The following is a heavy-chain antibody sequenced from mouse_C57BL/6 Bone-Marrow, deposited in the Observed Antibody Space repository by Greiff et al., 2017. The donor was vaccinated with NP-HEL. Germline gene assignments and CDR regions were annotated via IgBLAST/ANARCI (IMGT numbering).Heavy chain of an antibody. J-gene: IGHJ1*03. D-gene: IGHD1-1*01. V-gene: IGHV3-8*01. CDR3: ARRAYYGSSYGYWYFDV. CDR1: GYSITSDY. Sequence: EVKLVESGPGLAKPSQTLSLTCSVTGYSITSDYWNWIRKFPGNKLEYMGYISYSGSTYYNPSPKSRISITRDTSKNQYYLQLKSVTTEDTATYYCARRAYYGSSYGYWYFDVWGTGTTVTVSS. CDR2: ISYSGST.